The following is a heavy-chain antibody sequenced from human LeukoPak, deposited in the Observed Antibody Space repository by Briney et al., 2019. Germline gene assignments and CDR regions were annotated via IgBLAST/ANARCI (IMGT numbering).Heavy chain of an antibody. CDR1: GFSFSDHY. D-gene: IGHD6-19*01. CDR2: IRKEDDNYIT. CDR3: ARVYSSGWEVSDY. V-gene: IGHV3-72*01. Sequence: GGSLRLSCAASGFSFSDHYMDWVRQAPGKGLKWVGHIRKEDDNYITQYAASVKDRFTISRDDSKSSLYLHMNSLKVEDTALYYCARVYSSGWEVSDYWGQGTLVTVSS. J-gene: IGHJ4*02.